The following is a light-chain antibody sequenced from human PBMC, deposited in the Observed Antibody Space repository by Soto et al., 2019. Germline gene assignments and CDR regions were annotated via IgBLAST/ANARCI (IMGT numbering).Light chain of an antibody. J-gene: IGLJ1*01. CDR3: VSYTSSTTYV. CDR2: DVA. CDR1: SSDVGGSNF. V-gene: IGLV2-14*03. Sequence: QSALTQPASVSDSPGQSITTSCTVTSSDVGGSNFVSWYQQHPGKPPKLIIYDVANRPSGVSNRFSGSKSGSTASLIISRLQTEDEADYYCVSYTSSTTYVFGTGTKVTVL.